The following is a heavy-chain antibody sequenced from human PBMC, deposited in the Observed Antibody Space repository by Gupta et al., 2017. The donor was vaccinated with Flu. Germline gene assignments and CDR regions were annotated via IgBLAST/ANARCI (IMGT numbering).Heavy chain of an antibody. CDR2: ISRSSSYI. Sequence: EVQLLESGGGLVKPGGSLRLSGAVSGFTFSSFNMNWVRQAPGKGLGWVSSISRSSSYIYYADSVKGRFTVSRDNSKNSLYLHMNSVRVEDAAVYYCVRDWSNTWQRGNYFDYWGQGTLVSVSS. V-gene: IGHV3-21*02. CDR3: VRDWSNTWQRGNYFDY. J-gene: IGHJ4*02. D-gene: IGHD1/OR15-1a*01. CDR1: GFTFSSFN.